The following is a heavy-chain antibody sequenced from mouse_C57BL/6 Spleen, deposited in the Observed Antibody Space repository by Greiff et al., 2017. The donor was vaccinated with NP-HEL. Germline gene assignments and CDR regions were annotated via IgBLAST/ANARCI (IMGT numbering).Heavy chain of an antibody. Sequence: VQLQQSGPELVKPGASVKISCKASGYTFTDYYMNWVKQSHGKSLEWIGDINPNNGGTSYNQKFKGKATLTVDKSSSTAYMELRSLTSEDSAVDYCATPYAMDYWGQGTSVTVSS. CDR1: GYTFTDYY. CDR2: INPNNGGT. CDR3: ATPYAMDY. J-gene: IGHJ4*01. V-gene: IGHV1-26*01.